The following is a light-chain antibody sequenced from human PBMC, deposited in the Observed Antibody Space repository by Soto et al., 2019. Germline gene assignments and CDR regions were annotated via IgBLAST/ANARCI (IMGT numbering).Light chain of an antibody. CDR2: GAS. Sequence: EIVLTQSPGTLSLSPGERATLSCRASQSVSSNYLAWYQQKPGQAPRLLIYGASNRATGIPDSFSGSGSGTHFTLTISRLEPEDFAVYYSLQYGSSPKTFGQGTKVEIK. J-gene: IGKJ1*01. CDR3: LQYGSSPKT. CDR1: QSVSSNY. V-gene: IGKV3-20*01.